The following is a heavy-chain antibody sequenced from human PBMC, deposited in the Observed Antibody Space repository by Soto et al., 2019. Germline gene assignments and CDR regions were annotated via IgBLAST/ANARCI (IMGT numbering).Heavy chain of an antibody. CDR3: AGEKGVAVAGSAYYYGMDV. CDR2: ISSSSSYI. J-gene: IGHJ6*02. CDR1: GFTFSSYS. Sequence: GGSLRLSCAASGFTFSSYSMNWVRQAPGKGLEWVSSISSSSSYIYYADSVKGRFTISRDNAKNSLYLQMNSLRAGDTAVYYCAGEKGVAVAGSAYYYGMDVWGQGTTVTVSS. V-gene: IGHV3-21*01. D-gene: IGHD6-19*01.